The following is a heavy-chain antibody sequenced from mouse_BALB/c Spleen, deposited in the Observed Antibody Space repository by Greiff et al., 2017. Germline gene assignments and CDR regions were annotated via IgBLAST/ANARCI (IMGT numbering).Heavy chain of an antibody. D-gene: IGHD4-1*01. CDR1: GFTFSDYY. CDR3: ARDKTGHAMDY. V-gene: IGHV5-4*02. Sequence: EVKLVESGGGLVKPGGSLKLSCAASGFTFSDYYMYWVRQTPEKRLEWVATISDGGSYTYYPDSVKGRFTISRDNAKNNLYLQMSSLKSEDTAMYYCARDKTGHAMDYWGQGTSVTVSS. J-gene: IGHJ4*01. CDR2: ISDGGSYT.